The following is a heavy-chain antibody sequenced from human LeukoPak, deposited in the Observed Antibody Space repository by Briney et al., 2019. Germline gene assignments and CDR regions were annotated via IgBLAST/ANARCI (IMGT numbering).Heavy chain of an antibody. CDR2: IKPNPGDT. V-gene: IGHV1-2*02. CDR1: VYIFTDHH. CDR3: ARDRNVVIPAAYFDF. Sequence: GASVTVSFQTSVYIFTDHHIHWLRQAPGQGLEWMGWIKPNPGDTKFEQKFQGRVTMTTETSTKTVYMGLSGLRSDDTAVYFCARDRNVVIPAAYFDFWGQGTLVTVSS. D-gene: IGHD2-2*01. J-gene: IGHJ4*02.